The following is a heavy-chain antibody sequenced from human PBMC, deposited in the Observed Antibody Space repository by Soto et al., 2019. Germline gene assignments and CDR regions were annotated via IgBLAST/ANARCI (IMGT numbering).Heavy chain of an antibody. Sequence: PSETMSLTCTVSGGSISSYHWSWIRQSARKGLEWIGRSYTSGNTHYNPSLKSRVTVSIDTSKSQFFLTVNSVTAADSAVYYCARESSDYWDYKAYWGQGTPVTVSS. CDR3: ARESSDYWDYKAY. V-gene: IGHV4-4*07. J-gene: IGHJ4*02. CDR1: GGSISSYH. CDR2: SYTSGNT. D-gene: IGHD4-17*01.